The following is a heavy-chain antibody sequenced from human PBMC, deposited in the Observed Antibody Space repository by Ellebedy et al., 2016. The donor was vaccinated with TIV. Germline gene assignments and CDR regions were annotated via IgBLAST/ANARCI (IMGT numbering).Heavy chain of an antibody. Sequence: ASVKVSCKASGYTFSSYGISWVRQAPGQGLEWMGWIIAYNGDTNYAQKFQGRVTMTTDTFASTAYLELRSLRSDDTAVYYCARGFYEKFDPWGQGTLVTVSS. D-gene: IGHD2/OR15-2a*01. CDR1: GYTFSSYG. J-gene: IGHJ5*02. CDR3: ARGFYEKFDP. V-gene: IGHV1-18*04. CDR2: IIAYNGDT.